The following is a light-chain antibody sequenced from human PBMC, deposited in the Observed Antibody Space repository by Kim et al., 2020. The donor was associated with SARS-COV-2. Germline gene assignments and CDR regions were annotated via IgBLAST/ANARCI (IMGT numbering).Light chain of an antibody. CDR3: QQYVTSPT. J-gene: IGKJ1*01. V-gene: IGKV3-20*01. Sequence: EIVLTQSPGTLSLSPGERATLSCRASQSFSSNYLAWYHQRPGQAPRLLIYGASSRATGIPDRFSGSGSGTDFTLTISRLEPEDFAVYFCQQYVTSPTFGQGTKVDIK. CDR1: QSFSSNY. CDR2: GAS.